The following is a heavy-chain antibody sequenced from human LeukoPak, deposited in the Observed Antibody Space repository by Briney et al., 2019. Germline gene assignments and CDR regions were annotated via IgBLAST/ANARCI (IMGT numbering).Heavy chain of an antibody. CDR1: AFTFSSYA. Sequence: GGSLRLSCAASAFTFSSYAMSWVRQAPGKGLEWVSVISGSGGSTYYGDSVKGRFTISRDNSKNTLYLQMNSLRAEDTAVYYCSKYWGAYGDYRGRYMDVWGKGTTVTVSS. V-gene: IGHV3-23*01. J-gene: IGHJ6*03. D-gene: IGHD4-17*01. CDR2: ISGSGGST. CDR3: SKYWGAYGDYRGRYMDV.